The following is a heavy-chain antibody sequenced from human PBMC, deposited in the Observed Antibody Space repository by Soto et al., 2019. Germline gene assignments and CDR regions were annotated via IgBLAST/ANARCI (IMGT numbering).Heavy chain of an antibody. Sequence: GGSLRLSCAASGFTFSSYAMSWVRQAPGKGLEWVSAISGSGGSTYYADSVKGRFTISRDNSKNTLYLQMNSLRAEDTAVYYCAKGLGRYFDLFGGSSYWGQGTLVTVSS. J-gene: IGHJ4*02. CDR2: ISGSGGST. CDR3: AKGLGRYFDLFGGSSY. D-gene: IGHD3-9*01. CDR1: GFTFSSYA. V-gene: IGHV3-23*01.